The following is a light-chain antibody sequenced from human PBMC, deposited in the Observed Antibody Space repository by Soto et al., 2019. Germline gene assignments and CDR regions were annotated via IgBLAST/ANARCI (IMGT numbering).Light chain of an antibody. Sequence: DIPMTQSPSTLSASVGDRVTITCRASQSIRSWLAWYQQKPGKAPKLLIYKASSLESGVPSRFSGSGSGTEFTLTISSLQPDDFATYYCQQYNSYSRGTFGQGTKVEI. V-gene: IGKV1-5*03. CDR2: KAS. J-gene: IGKJ1*01. CDR1: QSIRSW. CDR3: QQYNSYSRGT.